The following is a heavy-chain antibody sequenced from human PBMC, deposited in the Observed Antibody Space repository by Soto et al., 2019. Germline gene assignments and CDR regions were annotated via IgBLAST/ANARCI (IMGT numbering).Heavy chain of an antibody. CDR3: ARSGEWLRLGWFDP. CDR1: GFTFSSYG. CDR2: IWYDGSNK. J-gene: IGHJ5*02. D-gene: IGHD6-19*01. V-gene: IGHV3-33*01. Sequence: QVQLVESGGGVLQPGRSLRLSCAASGFTFSSYGMHWVRQAPGKGLEWVAVIWYDGSNKYYADSVKGRFTISRDNSKNTLYLQMNSLRAEDTAVYYCARSGEWLRLGWFDPWGQGTLVTVSS.